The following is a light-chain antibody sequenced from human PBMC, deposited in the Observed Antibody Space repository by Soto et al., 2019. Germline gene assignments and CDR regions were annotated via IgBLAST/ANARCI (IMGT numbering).Light chain of an antibody. J-gene: IGLJ7*01. CDR2: EVG. Sequence: QSVLTQPPSASGSPGQSVTISCTGSNSDVGAYNHVSWYQQHPGKAPKLIIYEVGERPSGVPDRFSGSKSGNTASLTVSGLQAEDEADYYCCSYAGSNNFVFGTGTQLTVL. CDR1: NSDVGAYNH. CDR3: CSYAGSNNFV. V-gene: IGLV2-8*01.